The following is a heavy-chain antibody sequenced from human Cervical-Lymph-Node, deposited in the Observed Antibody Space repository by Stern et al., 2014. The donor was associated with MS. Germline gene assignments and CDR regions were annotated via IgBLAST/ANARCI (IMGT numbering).Heavy chain of an antibody. CDR1: GFTFGIAG. J-gene: IGHJ4*02. Sequence: QVQLVQSGGGVVQPGRSLRLSCVGSGFTFGIAGMHWVRQAPGKGLEWVAAVSFDGTNQHYAESLKGRFTISRDNSKNTLYLQMDSLRVEDTAVYYCVKGTFAGSYFGDSWGQGTLVTVSS. D-gene: IGHD2/OR15-2a*01. V-gene: IGHV3-30*18. CDR2: VSFDGTNQ. CDR3: VKGTFAGSYFGDS.